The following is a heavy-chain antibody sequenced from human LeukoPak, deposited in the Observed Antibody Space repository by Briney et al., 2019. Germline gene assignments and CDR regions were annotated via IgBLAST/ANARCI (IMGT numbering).Heavy chain of an antibody. CDR3: ARHFPGVAVAGYYFDY. J-gene: IGHJ4*02. CDR2: IYYSGST. Sequence: KPSETLSLTCTVSGGSSSSSSYYWGWIRQPPGKGLEWIGSIYYSGSTYYNPSLKSRVTISVDTSKNQFSLKLSSVTAADTAVYYCARHFPGVAVAGYYFDYWGQGTLVTVSS. D-gene: IGHD6-19*01. V-gene: IGHV4-39*01. CDR1: GGSSSSSSYY.